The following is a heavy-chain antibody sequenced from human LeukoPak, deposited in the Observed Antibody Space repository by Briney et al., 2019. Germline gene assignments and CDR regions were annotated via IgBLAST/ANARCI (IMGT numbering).Heavy chain of an antibody. Sequence: GGSLRLSCAASGLNLDAYAMHWVRQAPGKGLEGVSLISGYGTITYYADSVKGRFTIPTDHSKKSLFLEMTSMRREATALYYCAKDTPLFYHYYGIDVWAQGTTVTVSS. CDR2: ISGYGTIT. CDR3: AKDTPLFYHYYGIDV. J-gene: IGHJ6*02. V-gene: IGHV3-43*02. CDR1: GLNLDAYA.